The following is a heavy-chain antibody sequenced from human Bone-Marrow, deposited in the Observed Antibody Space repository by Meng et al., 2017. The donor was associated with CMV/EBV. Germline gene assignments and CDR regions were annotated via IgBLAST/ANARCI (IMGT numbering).Heavy chain of an antibody. D-gene: IGHD6-13*01. Sequence: GESLKISCAASGFTFSSYGMHWVCQAPGKGLEWVAFIRYDGSNKYYADSVKGRFTISRDNSKNTLYLQMNSLRAEDTAVYYCAKPLGGQQLGPDYWGQGTLVTVSS. CDR2: IRYDGSNK. CDR1: GFTFSSYG. V-gene: IGHV3-30*02. J-gene: IGHJ4*02. CDR3: AKPLGGQQLGPDY.